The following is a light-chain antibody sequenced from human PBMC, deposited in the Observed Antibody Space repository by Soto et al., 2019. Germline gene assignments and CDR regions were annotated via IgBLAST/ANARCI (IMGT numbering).Light chain of an antibody. Sequence: EIVLTQSPGTLSLSPGEIDTLSCRASQSVSSSYLGWYQQKPGQAPRLLIYGASSRATGIPDRFSGSGSGTDFTLTISRLEPEDFAVYYCQRYGGSPLYTFGQGTKLEIK. CDR2: GAS. J-gene: IGKJ2*01. CDR1: QSVSSSY. CDR3: QRYGGSPLYT. V-gene: IGKV3-20*01.